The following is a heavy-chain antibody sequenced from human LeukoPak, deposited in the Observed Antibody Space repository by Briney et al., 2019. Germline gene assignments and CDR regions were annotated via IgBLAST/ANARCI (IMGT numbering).Heavy chain of an antibody. V-gene: IGHV4-59*01. D-gene: IGHD5-18*01. Sequence: PSETLSLTCTVSGGSISSYYWSWIRQPPGKGLEWIGYIYYSGSTNYNPSLKSRVTISVDTSKNQFSLKLSSVTAADTAVYSCARGRGYSYGHTDYWGQGTLVTVSS. J-gene: IGHJ4*02. CDR2: IYYSGST. CDR1: GGSISSYY. CDR3: ARGRGYSYGHTDY.